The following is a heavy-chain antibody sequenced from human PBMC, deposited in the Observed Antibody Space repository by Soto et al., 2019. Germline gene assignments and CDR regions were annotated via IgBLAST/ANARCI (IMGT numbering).Heavy chain of an antibody. CDR1: GFNFAGYA. CDR3: GKALWFGELATDF. Sequence: EGQLLESGGGLVQPGGSLRLSCAASGFNFAGYAMTWVRQAPGKGLDWVSGVSARGDRIYYADSVKGRFTISRDNSKNSLYLQMNSLRVEDTAIYYCGKALWFGELATDFWGQGTLVAVSS. CDR2: VSARGDRI. V-gene: IGHV3-23*01. D-gene: IGHD3-10*01. J-gene: IGHJ4*02.